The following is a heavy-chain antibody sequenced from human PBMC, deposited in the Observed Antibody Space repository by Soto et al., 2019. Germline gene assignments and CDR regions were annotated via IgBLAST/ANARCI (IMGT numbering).Heavy chain of an antibody. CDR2: ISSSSSTI. V-gene: IGHV3-48*01. Sequence: PGGSLRLSCAASGFTFSSYSMNWVRQAPGKRLEWVSYISSSSSTIYYADSVKGRFTISRDNAKNSLYLQMNSLRAEDTAVYYYARLRIHYDFWSGYYTFDPPNYYYYYMDVWGKGTTVTVSS. CDR3: ARLRIHYDFWSGYYTFDPPNYYYYYMDV. J-gene: IGHJ6*03. CDR1: GFTFSSYS. D-gene: IGHD3-3*01.